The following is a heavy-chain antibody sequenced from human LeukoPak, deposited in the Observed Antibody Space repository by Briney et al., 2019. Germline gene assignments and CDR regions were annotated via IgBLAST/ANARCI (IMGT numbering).Heavy chain of an antibody. CDR2: ISYDGSNK. Sequence: GGSLRLSCAASGFTFSSYGMHWVRQAPGKGLEWVAVISYDGSNKYYADSVKGRFTISRDNSKNTLYLQMNSLRAGDTAVYYCAKVDRSGWYGLGYWGQGTLVTVSS. J-gene: IGHJ4*02. CDR3: AKVDRSGWYGLGY. CDR1: GFTFSSYG. V-gene: IGHV3-30*18. D-gene: IGHD6-19*01.